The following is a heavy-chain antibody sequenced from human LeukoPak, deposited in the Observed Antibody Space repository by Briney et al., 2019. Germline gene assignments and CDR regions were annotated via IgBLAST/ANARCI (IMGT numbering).Heavy chain of an antibody. CDR3: ARDAYGSSGYYYEDY. CDR1: GYTFTSYY. D-gene: IGHD3-22*01. J-gene: IGHJ4*02. Sequence: ASVKVSCKASGYTFTSYYMHWVRQAPGQGLEWMGIINPSGGSTNYAQKLQGRVTMTTDTSTSTAYMELRSLRSDDTAVYYCARDAYGSSGYYYEDYWGQGTLVTVSS. CDR2: INPSGGST. V-gene: IGHV1-46*01.